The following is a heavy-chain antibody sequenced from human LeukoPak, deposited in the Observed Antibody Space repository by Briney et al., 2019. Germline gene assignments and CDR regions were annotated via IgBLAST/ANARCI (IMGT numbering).Heavy chain of an antibody. D-gene: IGHD1-26*01. J-gene: IGHJ4*02. CDR2: IYYISNT. CDR1: GAPVGSAGYY. V-gene: IGHV4-61*08. Sequence: SETLSLTCTVSGAPVGSAGYYWSWIRQPPGGGLEWIGYIYYISNTNYNPSLKSRVTMSVDPSKNQFSLKLNSVTAADTAVYYCARTQSQSGSYRYYFGYWGQGTLVTVS. CDR3: ARTQSQSGSYRYYFGY.